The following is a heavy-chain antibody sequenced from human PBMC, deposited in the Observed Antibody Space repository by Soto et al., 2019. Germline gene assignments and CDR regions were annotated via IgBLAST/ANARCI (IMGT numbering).Heavy chain of an antibody. Sequence: SQTLSLTCAISGDSVSNKGAAWNWIRHSPSRGLEWLGRTYYRKSRWLFDYAFSMRGRITINPDTAKNQFSLHLTSVTPEDTSVYFCTRDPPDFHSAFDSWSQGTLVTVSS. CDR3: TRDPPDFHSAFDS. CDR2: TYYRKSRWLF. V-gene: IGHV6-1*01. J-gene: IGHJ4*02. CDR1: GDSVSNKGAA. D-gene: IGHD4-4*01.